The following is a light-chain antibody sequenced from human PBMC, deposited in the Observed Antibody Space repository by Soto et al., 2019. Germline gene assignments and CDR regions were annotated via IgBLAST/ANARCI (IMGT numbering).Light chain of an antibody. CDR3: QQTFYIPRT. Sequence: DIKMTQSPSSRSASVGDRVTITCRASQNVWTYVNWYQQKPGKAPRLLIYGASDLEDGVPARFGSAGSGTDFSLTISRLQPEDFATYFCQQTFYIPRTFGQGTKVDIK. CDR2: GAS. CDR1: QNVWTY. J-gene: IGKJ2*01. V-gene: IGKV1-39*01.